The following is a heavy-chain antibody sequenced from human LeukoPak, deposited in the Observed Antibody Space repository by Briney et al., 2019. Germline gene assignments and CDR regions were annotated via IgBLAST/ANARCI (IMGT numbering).Heavy chain of an antibody. Sequence: SETLSLTCAVYGGSFSGYYRSWIRQPPGKGLEWIGEINHSGSTNYNPSLKSRVTISVDTSKNQFSLKLSPVTAADTAVYYCARGTVAAAGTYYFDYWGQGTLVTVSS. CDR2: INHSGST. J-gene: IGHJ4*02. D-gene: IGHD6-13*01. CDR3: ARGTVAAAGTYYFDY. CDR1: GGSFSGYY. V-gene: IGHV4-34*01.